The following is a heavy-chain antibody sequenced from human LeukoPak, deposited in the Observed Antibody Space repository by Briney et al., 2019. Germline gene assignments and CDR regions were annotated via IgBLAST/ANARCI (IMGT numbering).Heavy chain of an antibody. Sequence: SETLSLTCTVSGGSINIGTFYWSWIRQPAGKGLEWIGRIYTTGSTNYNPSLKSRLTISVDTSKNQFSLKLSSVTAADTAVYYCAREFYGSGSYEDAFDIWGQGTMVTVSS. CDR1: GGSINIGTFY. V-gene: IGHV4-61*02. CDR2: IYTTGST. CDR3: AREFYGSGSYEDAFDI. J-gene: IGHJ3*02. D-gene: IGHD3-10*01.